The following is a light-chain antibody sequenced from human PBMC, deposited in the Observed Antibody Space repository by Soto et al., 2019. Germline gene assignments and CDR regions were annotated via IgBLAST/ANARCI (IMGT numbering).Light chain of an antibody. V-gene: IGKV3-15*01. Sequence: EILMTQSPATLSVSPGERVTLSCRASQSVSRKLGWYQQKPGQAPRLLIYDASSRATGIPARFSGSGSGTHFTLTISSLQPEDVATYYCQQTFSPPYTFGQGTKLEIK. J-gene: IGKJ2*01. CDR2: DAS. CDR1: QSVSRK. CDR3: QQTFSPPYT.